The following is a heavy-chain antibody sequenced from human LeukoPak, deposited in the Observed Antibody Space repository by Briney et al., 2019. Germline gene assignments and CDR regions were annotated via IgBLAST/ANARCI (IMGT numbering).Heavy chain of an antibody. CDR3: AKGSNLLDQRYYYGMDV. Sequence: GGSLRLSCAASGFTVSSNYMSWVRQAPGKGLEWVAVISYDGSNKYYADSVKGRFTISRDNSKNTLYLQMNSLRAEDTAVYYCAKGSNLLDQRYYYGMDVWGQGTTVTVSS. CDR1: GFTVSSNY. CDR2: ISYDGSNK. D-gene: IGHD1-20*01. V-gene: IGHV3-30*18. J-gene: IGHJ6*02.